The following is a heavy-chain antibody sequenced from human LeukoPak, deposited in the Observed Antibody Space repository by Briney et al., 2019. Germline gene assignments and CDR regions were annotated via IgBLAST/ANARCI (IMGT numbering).Heavy chain of an antibody. CDR3: ARRRRYCSSTSCYSWGPIDI. CDR2: IIPIFGTA. J-gene: IGHJ3*02. CDR1: GGTFSSYA. V-gene: IGHV1-69*05. Sequence: SVKVSCKASGGTFSSYAISRVRQAPGQGLEWMGGIIPIFGTANYAQKFQGRVTITTDESTSTAYMELSSLRSEDTAVYYCARRRRYCSSTSCYSWGPIDIWGQGTMVTVSS. D-gene: IGHD2-2*01.